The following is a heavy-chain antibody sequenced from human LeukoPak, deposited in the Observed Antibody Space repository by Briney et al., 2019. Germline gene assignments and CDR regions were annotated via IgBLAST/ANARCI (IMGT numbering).Heavy chain of an antibody. CDR2: VYSGGGT. CDR3: MSGDWDSSTDY. Sequence: GGSLRLSCAASGLTVSRVYMSWVRQAPGKGLEWVSIVYSGGGTYYADSVKGRFIISRDNSKNTVFLQMNSLRAEDTAIYYCMSGDWDSSTDYWGQGTLVTVSP. J-gene: IGHJ4*02. D-gene: IGHD2-21*02. V-gene: IGHV3-66*01. CDR1: GLTVSRVY.